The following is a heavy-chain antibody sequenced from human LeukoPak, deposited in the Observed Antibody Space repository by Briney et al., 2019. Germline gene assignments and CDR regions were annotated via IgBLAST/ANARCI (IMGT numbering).Heavy chain of an antibody. CDR2: INHSGRT. Sequence: PSETLSLTCTVSGGSISSGGYYWSWIRQPPGKGLEWIGEINHSGRTYYNPSLKSRVTISVDTSKNQFSLNLSSVTAADTAVYYCARDVVVVPAAIHYGMDVWGQGTTVTVSS. V-gene: IGHV4-39*07. CDR3: ARDVVVVPAAIHYGMDV. D-gene: IGHD2-2*01. CDR1: GGSISSGGYY. J-gene: IGHJ6*02.